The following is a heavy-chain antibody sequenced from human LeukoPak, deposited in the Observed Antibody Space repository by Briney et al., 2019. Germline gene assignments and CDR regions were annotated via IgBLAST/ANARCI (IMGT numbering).Heavy chain of an antibody. J-gene: IGHJ3*01. CDR1: GFTFSSYS. Sequence: GKSLRLSCAASGFTFSSYSMHWVRQAPGKGLEWVAVISYDATNEFYADSVKGRFTVSRDNSRNILYLQMDSLAPEDTSKYFCARDRRQNLVLGLDGDGFDVWGQGTLVTVSS. D-gene: IGHD4/OR15-4a*01. CDR2: ISYDATNE. V-gene: IGHV3-30*04. CDR3: ARDRRQNLVLGLDGDGFDV.